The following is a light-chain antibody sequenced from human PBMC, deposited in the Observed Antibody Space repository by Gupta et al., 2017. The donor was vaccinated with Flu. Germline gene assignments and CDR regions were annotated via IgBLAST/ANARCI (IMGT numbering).Light chain of an antibody. V-gene: IGLV1-40*01. Sequence: SVLTQPPSESGTPGQRVTISCTGTSSNIGAGYDVNWYQHLPGTAPKLLISVSTYRPSGVPDRFSGSKSDISASLAIAGLQAEDEGDYYCQSYDAGLSGWVFGGGTKLTVL. CDR3: QSYDAGLSGWV. CDR1: SSNIGAGYD. J-gene: IGLJ3*02. CDR2: VST.